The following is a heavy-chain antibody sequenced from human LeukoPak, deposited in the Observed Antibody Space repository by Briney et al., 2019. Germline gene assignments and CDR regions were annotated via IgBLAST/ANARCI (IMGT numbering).Heavy chain of an antibody. J-gene: IGHJ4*02. CDR2: INPNSGGT. V-gene: IGHV1-2*02. Sequence: GASVKVSCKASGYTFTSYGISWVRQAPGQGLEWMGWINPNSGGTNYAQKFQGRVTMTRDTSISTAYMELSRLRSDDTAVYYCARDNTSSWKYGSRTNFDYWGQGTLVTVSS. CDR1: GYTFTSYG. D-gene: IGHD6-13*01. CDR3: ARDNTSSWKYGSRTNFDY.